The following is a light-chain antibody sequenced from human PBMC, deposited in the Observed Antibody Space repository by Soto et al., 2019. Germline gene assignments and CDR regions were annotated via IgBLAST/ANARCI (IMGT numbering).Light chain of an antibody. CDR1: SSDVGGYNY. Sequence: QSDLTQPASVSGSPGQSITISCTGTSSDVGGYNYVSWYQQHPRIAPKLMISEVSNRPSGVSNRFSGSKSGNTASLTISGLQAADEAEYYCSSYTSSSTLVFGGGTKLTVL. CDR3: SSYTSSSTLV. J-gene: IGLJ2*01. V-gene: IGLV2-14*01. CDR2: EVS.